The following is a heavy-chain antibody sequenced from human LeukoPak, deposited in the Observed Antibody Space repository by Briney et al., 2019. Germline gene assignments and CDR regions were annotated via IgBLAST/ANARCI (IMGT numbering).Heavy chain of an antibody. Sequence: GGSLRLSCAASGYTFSSYSMNWVRQAPGEGLEWVSSISSSSSYIYYADSVKGRFTISRDNAKNSLYLQMNSLRAEDTAVYYCVRVRQPAMVNFDYWGQGTLVTVSS. CDR1: GYTFSSYS. D-gene: IGHD5-18*01. CDR2: ISSSSSYI. J-gene: IGHJ4*02. V-gene: IGHV3-21*01. CDR3: VRVRQPAMVNFDY.